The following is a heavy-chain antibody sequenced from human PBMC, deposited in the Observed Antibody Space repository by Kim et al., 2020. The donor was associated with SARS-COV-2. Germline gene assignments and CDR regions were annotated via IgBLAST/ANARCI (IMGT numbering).Heavy chain of an antibody. CDR2: ISYSGNP. Sequence: SETLSLTCSVSGGSIRSGGKFWTWIRQHPAKGLEWIGYISYSGNPHYSPSLRSRVSISLQTSENQFSLELTSVTAADTAVYYCARAQPLDYWGQGILVTV. J-gene: IGHJ4*02. CDR1: GGSIRSGGKF. V-gene: IGHV4-31*03. CDR3: ARAQPLDY. D-gene: IGHD2-2*01.